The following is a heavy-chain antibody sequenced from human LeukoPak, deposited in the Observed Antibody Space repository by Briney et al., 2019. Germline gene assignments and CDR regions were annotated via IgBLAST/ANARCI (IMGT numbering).Heavy chain of an antibody. CDR3: ARRDYYGSGSPDF. CDR2: INWNGDRT. D-gene: IGHD3-10*01. Sequence: GGSLRLSCAASGFTFHDYGMSWVRQSPGKGLEWGSGINWNGDRTGYADSVKGRFTISRDNAKKSLYLQMNSLRAEDTALYYCARRDYYGSGSPDFWGQGTLVTVSS. J-gene: IGHJ4*02. V-gene: IGHV3-20*04. CDR1: GFTFHDYG.